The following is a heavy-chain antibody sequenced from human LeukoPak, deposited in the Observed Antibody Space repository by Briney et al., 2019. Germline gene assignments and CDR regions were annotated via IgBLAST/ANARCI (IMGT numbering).Heavy chain of an antibody. CDR2: ISYDGSNK. CDR1: GFTFSSYG. D-gene: IGHD2-15*01. V-gene: IGHV3-30*18. J-gene: IGHJ4*02. CDR3: AKDLPTRH. Sequence: PGGSLRLSCAASGFTFSSYGMHWVRQAPGKGLEWVAVISYDGSNKYYADSVKGRFTISRDNSKNTLYLQMNSLRAEDTAVYYCAKDLPTRHWGQGTLVTVSS.